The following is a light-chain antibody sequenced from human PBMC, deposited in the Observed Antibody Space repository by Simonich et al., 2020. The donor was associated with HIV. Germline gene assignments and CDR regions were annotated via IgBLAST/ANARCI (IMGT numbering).Light chain of an antibody. J-gene: IGKJ2*01. V-gene: IGKV3-15*01. Sequence: EIVMTQSPATLSVSPGQRPTLSCRASQSVSSNLDWYQQKPGQAPRLLIYGASTRATGIPARFSGSGSGTEFTLTISSLQSEDFGVYYCQQYDSWPYTFGQGTKVEIK. CDR2: GAS. CDR1: QSVSSN. CDR3: QQYDSWPYT.